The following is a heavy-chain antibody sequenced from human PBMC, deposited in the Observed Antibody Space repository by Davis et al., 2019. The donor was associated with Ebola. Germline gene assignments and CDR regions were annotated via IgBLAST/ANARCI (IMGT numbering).Heavy chain of an antibody. V-gene: IGHV4-59*01. CDR3: ARGGGYDDIDY. D-gene: IGHD5-12*01. Sequence: PSETLSLTCIVSGGSISSYYWSWIRQPPGKGLEWIGYIYYSGSTNYNPSLKSRVTISVDTSKNQFSLKLSSVTAADTAVYYCARGGGYDDIDYWGQGTLVTVSS. J-gene: IGHJ4*02. CDR2: IYYSGST. CDR1: GGSISSYY.